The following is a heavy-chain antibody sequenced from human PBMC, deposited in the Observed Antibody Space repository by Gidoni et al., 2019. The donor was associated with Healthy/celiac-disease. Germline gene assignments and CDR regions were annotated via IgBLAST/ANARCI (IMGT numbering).Heavy chain of an antibody. V-gene: IGHV4-59*01. CDR3: AREGRQGFDC. J-gene: IGHJ4*02. CDR1: GGSISSYY. Sequence: QVQLQESGPGLVKPSETLSLTCTVSGGSISSYYWSWIRQPPGKGLEWIGYIYYSGSTNYNPSLKSRVTISVDTSKNQFSLKLSSVTAADTAVYYCAREGRQGFDCWGQGTLVTVSS. D-gene: IGHD3-10*01. CDR2: IYYSGST.